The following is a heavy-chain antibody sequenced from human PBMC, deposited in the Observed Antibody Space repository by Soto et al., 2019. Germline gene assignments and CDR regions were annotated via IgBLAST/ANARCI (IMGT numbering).Heavy chain of an antibody. Sequence: QITLKESGPTLVKPTQTLTLTCTFSGFSLSTSGVGVGWIRQPPGKALEWLALIYWNDYKRYSPSLKSRLTIPKDTSKNQVVLTMTNMDPVVTATYYCAHSDRYDFWSGYFADPNWFDPWGQGTLVTVSS. CDR3: AHSDRYDFWSGYFADPNWFDP. CDR2: IYWNDYK. V-gene: IGHV2-5*01. CDR1: GFSLSTSGVG. J-gene: IGHJ5*02. D-gene: IGHD3-3*01.